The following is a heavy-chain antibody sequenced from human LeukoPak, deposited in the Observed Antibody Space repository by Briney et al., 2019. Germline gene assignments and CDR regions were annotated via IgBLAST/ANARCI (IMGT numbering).Heavy chain of an antibody. J-gene: IGHJ4*02. CDR2: ISSNTNYR. CDR1: GFTFSVYT. Sequence: GGSLRLSYVASGFTFSVYTMHRLRQAPGKGLEWVSSISSNTNYRNYADSVKGRFTISRDNAKNSLYLEMNSLRAEDTAVYYCATYNGSFSLDYWGQGTLVTVSS. D-gene: IGHD1-26*01. CDR3: ATYNGSFSLDY. V-gene: IGHV3-21*06.